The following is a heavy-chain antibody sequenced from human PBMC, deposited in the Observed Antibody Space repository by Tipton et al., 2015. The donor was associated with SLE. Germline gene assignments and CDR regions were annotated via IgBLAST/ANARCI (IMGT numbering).Heavy chain of an antibody. CDR2: IRSKAYSATT. V-gene: IGHV3-49*04. J-gene: IGHJ6*02. CDR3: AREQPPYAVLRSSRGGTGYYGMDV. Sequence: SLRLSCTTSGFSFNDYAMSWVRQAPGKGLEWVGIIRSKAYSATTEYAASVKGRFTISRDEFTSVAYLQMNSLETQDTGVYYCAREQPPYAVLRSSRGGTGYYGMDVWGQGTTVTVSS. CDR1: GFSFNDYA. D-gene: IGHD7-27*01.